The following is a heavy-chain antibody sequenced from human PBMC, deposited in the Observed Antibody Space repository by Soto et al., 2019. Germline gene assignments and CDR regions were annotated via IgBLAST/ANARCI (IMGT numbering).Heavy chain of an antibody. CDR3: ARDSDFDY. Sequence: EVQLVESGGGLVQPGRSLRLSCVGSGFRFDDYAMHWVRQAPGKGLEWVSGISWNSGDRDYADSVKGRFTISRDNCKNSLYLQLNSLTTEDTALYYCARDSDFDYWGQGTLVIVSS. CDR1: GFRFDDYA. CDR2: ISWNSGDR. J-gene: IGHJ4*02. V-gene: IGHV3-9*01.